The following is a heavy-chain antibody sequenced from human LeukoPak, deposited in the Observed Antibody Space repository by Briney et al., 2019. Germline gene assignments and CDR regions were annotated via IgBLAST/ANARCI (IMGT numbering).Heavy chain of an antibody. D-gene: IGHD3-3*01. CDR1: GFTFSSYA. CDR3: AKDRVALSLEWFNDAFDI. CDR2: ISYDGSNK. V-gene: IGHV3-30-3*01. Sequence: GGSLRLSCAASGFTFSSYAMHWVRQAPGKGLEWVAVISYDGSNKYYADSVKGRFTISRDNSKNTLYLQMNSLRAEDTAVYYCAKDRVALSLEWFNDAFDIWGQGTMVTVSS. J-gene: IGHJ3*02.